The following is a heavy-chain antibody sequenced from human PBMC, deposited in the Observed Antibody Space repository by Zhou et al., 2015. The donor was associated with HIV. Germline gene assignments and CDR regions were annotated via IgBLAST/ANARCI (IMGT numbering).Heavy chain of an antibody. CDR3: ARGAGRWLQSEGDALYI. CDR2: INPSGGST. V-gene: IGHV1-46*01. CDR1: GYTFTSYY. Sequence: QVQLVQSGAEVKKPGASVKVSCKASGYTFTSYYLHWVRQAPGQGLEWMGIINPSGGSTSYAQKFEGRVTMTRRRPRAQSSWRLSSLRSDDTAVYYCARGAGRWLQSEGDALYIWGRRDEWSPS. J-gene: IGHJ3*02. D-gene: IGHD5-24*01.